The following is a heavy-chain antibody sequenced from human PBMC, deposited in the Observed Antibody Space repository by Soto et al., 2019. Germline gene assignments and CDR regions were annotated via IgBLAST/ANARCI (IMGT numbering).Heavy chain of an antibody. J-gene: IGHJ5*02. CDR3: ARVEVPESSSWHPFDP. D-gene: IGHD6-13*01. CDR1: GGSISSGGYS. V-gene: IGHV4-30-2*01. CDR2: IYHTGRT. Sequence: SETLSLTCAVSGGSISSGGYSCNWIRQPPGKGLEWIGYIYHTGRTSYNPSLMSRVTMSVDTSKNQFSLKVTSVSAADTAVYYCARVEVPESSSWHPFDPWGQGTLVTVSS.